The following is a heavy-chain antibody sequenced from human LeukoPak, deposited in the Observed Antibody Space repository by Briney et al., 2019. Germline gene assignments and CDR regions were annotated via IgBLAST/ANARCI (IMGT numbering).Heavy chain of an antibody. CDR2: IYYSGST. Sequence: SETLSLTCTVSGGSISIGSYYWGWIPQPPGNGLEWIGSIYYSGSTYYNPSLKSRVTISVDTSKNQSSLKLSSVTAADTAVYYCARHMSVRSVFDYWGQGTLVTASS. CDR1: GGSISIGSYY. CDR3: ARHMSVRSVFDY. J-gene: IGHJ4*02. V-gene: IGHV4-39*01. D-gene: IGHD2-15*01.